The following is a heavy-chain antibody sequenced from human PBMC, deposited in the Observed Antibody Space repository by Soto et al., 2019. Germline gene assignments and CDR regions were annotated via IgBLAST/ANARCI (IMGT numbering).Heavy chain of an antibody. V-gene: IGHV4-31*03. CDR2: IYYSGST. CDR3: ARSYYYDSSGYPPVNHDAFDI. Sequence: PSETLSLTCTVSGGSISSGGYYWSWIRQHPGKGLEWIGYIYYSGSTYYNPSLKSRVTISVDTSKNQFSLKLSSVTAADTAVYYCARSYYYDSSGYPPVNHDAFDIWGQGTMVTVSS. D-gene: IGHD3-22*01. CDR1: GGSISSGGYY. J-gene: IGHJ3*02.